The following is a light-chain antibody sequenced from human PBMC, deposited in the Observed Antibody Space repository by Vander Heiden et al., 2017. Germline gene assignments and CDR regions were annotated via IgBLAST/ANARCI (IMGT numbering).Light chain of an antibody. CDR1: QSISSW. CDR2: KAS. CDR3: QQYNSYPYT. Sequence: DIQLTQSPSTLSASVGDRATIPCRASQSISSWLAWYQQKPGKAPKLLTYKASTLESGVPSRFSGSGSGTELTLTISSLQPDDFATYYCQQYNSYPYTFGQGTKLEIK. J-gene: IGKJ2*01. V-gene: IGKV1-5*03.